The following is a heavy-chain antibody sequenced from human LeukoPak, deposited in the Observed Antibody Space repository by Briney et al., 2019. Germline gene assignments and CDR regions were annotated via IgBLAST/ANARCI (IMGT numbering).Heavy chain of an antibody. Sequence: QPGGSLRLSCAASGFTFSSYAMSWVRQAPGKGLEWVSSISDSGRVTYNADSVKGRFTISRDNSKNTLYLQMNSLRAEDTAVYNCAKGRAGWYFDLWGRGTLVAVSS. CDR1: GFTFSSYA. CDR3: AKGRAGWYFDL. CDR2: ISDSGRVT. V-gene: IGHV3-23*01. J-gene: IGHJ2*01.